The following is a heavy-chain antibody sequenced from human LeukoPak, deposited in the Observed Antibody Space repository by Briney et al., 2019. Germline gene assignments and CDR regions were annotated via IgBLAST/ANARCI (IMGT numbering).Heavy chain of an antibody. D-gene: IGHD2-15*01. CDR1: GYTFTNYW. CDR2: IYPGDSDT. V-gene: IGHV5-51*01. Sequence: GESLKISCKTSGYTFTNYWIAWVRQMPGKGLEWMGIIYPGDSDTTYSPSFQGQVTISADKSITTAYLQWSSLKASDTAMYYCARLSGRVVCSAGSCYIDSWGQGTLVTVSS. J-gene: IGHJ4*02. CDR3: ARLSGRVVCSAGSCYIDS.